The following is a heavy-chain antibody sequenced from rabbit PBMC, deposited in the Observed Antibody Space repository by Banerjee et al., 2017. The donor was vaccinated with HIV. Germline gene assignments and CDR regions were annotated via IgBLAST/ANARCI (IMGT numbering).Heavy chain of an antibody. CDR2: IYGGSGST. D-gene: IGHD6-1*01. CDR3: ARYYIYPAGL. V-gene: IGHV1S45*01. J-gene: IGHJ6*01. CDR1: GFDLSSYHY. Sequence: QEQLVESGGGLVQPEGSLTLTCTASGFDLSSYHYMCWVRQAPGKGLEWIACIYGGSGSTWYASWVKGRFTISKTSSTTVTLQMTSLTAADTATYFCARYYIYPAGLWGPGTLVTVS.